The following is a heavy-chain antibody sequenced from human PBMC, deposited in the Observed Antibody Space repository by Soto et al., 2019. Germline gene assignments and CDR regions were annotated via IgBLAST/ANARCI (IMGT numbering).Heavy chain of an antibody. Sequence: EVQLVESGGGLVQPGGSLRLSCAASGLTFSSYWMSWVRQAPGKGLEWVANIKPDGSERYYMDSVKGRFTISRDNAKSSLYLQMNSLRGEDSAVYYCATESWYNRRLWGQGTLVTGSS. J-gene: IGHJ4*02. V-gene: IGHV3-7*01. D-gene: IGHD1-26*01. CDR2: IKPDGSER. CDR1: GLTFSSYW. CDR3: ATESWYNRRL.